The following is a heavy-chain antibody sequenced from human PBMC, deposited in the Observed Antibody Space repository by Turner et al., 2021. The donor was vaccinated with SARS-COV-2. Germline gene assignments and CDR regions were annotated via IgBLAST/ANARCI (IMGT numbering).Heavy chain of an antibody. D-gene: IGHD3-10*01. V-gene: IGHV1-2*02. Sequence: QVQLVQSGAEVKRPGASGKVSCTASGYTFRDYYIHWVRQAPGQGLEWMGWITPNSGDTRSAQKFQGRVTMTRDTSITTAYMELSGLTSDDTAVYYCARDPTRGAEFWGQGTLITVSS. CDR2: ITPNSGDT. CDR3: ARDPTRGAEF. CDR1: GYTFRDYY. J-gene: IGHJ4*02.